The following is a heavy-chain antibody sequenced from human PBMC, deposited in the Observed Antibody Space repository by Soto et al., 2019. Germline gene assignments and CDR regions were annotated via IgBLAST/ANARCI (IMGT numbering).Heavy chain of an antibody. Sequence: SETLSLTCSVSGDSISTYYWSWIRQSAAKGLEWIGRTYITGDTNYNPSLKSRVTMSLDTSKNQLSLKLSSVTAADTAVYYCAREYTETVDGPTPFYFDYWGQGTPVTVSS. J-gene: IGHJ4*02. CDR2: TYITGDT. CDR1: GDSISTYY. CDR3: AREYTETVDGPTPFYFDY. D-gene: IGHD6-19*01. V-gene: IGHV4-4*07.